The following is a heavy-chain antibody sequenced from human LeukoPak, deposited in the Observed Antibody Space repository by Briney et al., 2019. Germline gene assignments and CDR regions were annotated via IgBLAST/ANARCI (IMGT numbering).Heavy chain of an antibody. V-gene: IGHV4-59*08. J-gene: IGHJ3*02. Sequence: EASETLSLTCTVSGGSISSYYWSWIRQPPGKGLEWIGYIYYCGSTNYNPSLKSRVTISVDTSKNQFSLKLSSVTAADTAVYYCARQTKQLVRAGAFDIWGQGTMVTVSS. D-gene: IGHD6-13*01. CDR2: IYYCGST. CDR3: ARQTKQLVRAGAFDI. CDR1: GGSISSYY.